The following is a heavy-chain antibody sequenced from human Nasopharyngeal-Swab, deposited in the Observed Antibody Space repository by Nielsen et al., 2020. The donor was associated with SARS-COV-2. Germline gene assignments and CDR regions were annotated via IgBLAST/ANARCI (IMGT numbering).Heavy chain of an antibody. CDR3: ARGRGGLRLITMRLTESINDY. J-gene: IGHJ4*02. Sequence: ASVKVSCKASGYTFTSYDINWVRQATGQGLEWMGWMNPNSGNTGYAQKFQGRVTMTRNTSISTAYMELSSLRSEDTAVYYCARGRGGLRLITMRLTESINDYWGQGTLVTVSS. CDR1: GYTFTSYD. V-gene: IGHV1-8*01. D-gene: IGHD3-22*01. CDR2: MNPNSGNT.